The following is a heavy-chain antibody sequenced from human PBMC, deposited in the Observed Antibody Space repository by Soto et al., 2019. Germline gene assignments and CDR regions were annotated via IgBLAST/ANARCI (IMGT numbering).Heavy chain of an antibody. V-gene: IGHV3-23*01. J-gene: IGHJ3*02. D-gene: IGHD2-8*02. CDR2: ILVTDST. Sequence: GGSLRLSCAASGFICSSYDMSWVRQAPGNALEWVATILVTDSTHYEDSVRGRFTISRDRSKNTVYLQMNSLTAGDTAVYYCAKATATGGGAFDISGQGTMVTVSS. CDR1: GFICSSYD. CDR3: AKATATGGGAFDI.